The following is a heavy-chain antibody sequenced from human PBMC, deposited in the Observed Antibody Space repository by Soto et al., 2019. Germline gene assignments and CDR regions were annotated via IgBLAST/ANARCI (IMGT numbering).Heavy chain of an antibody. CDR2: ISSSSSYI. V-gene: IGHV3-21*01. CDR3: ARAPAEPPSSSSSSYYGMDV. D-gene: IGHD6-6*01. CDR1: GFTFSSYS. Sequence: GGSLRLSCAASGFTFSSYSMNWVRQAPGKGLEWVSSISSSSSYIYYADSVKGRFTISRDNAKNSLYLQMNSLRAEDTAVYYCARAPAEPPSSSSSSYYGMDVWGQGTTVTVSS. J-gene: IGHJ6*02.